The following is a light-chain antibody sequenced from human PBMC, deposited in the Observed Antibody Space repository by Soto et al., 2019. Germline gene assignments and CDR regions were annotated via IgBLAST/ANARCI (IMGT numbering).Light chain of an antibody. J-gene: IGLJ2*01. CDR3: SSYASGSALV. CDR2: DVS. CDR1: SSDVGGYNY. Sequence: QSALTQPASVSGSPGQSITISCTGTSSDVGGYNYVSWYQQHPGKAPKLLIYDVSNRPSGVSNRFSGSKSGNTASLTLSGLQAEDEADYHCSSYASGSALVFGGGTKVTVL. V-gene: IGLV2-14*01.